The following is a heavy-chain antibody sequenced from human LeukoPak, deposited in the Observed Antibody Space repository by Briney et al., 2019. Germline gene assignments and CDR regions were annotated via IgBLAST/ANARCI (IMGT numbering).Heavy chain of an antibody. CDR3: ASGTGTTHAFDM. CDR1: GGSISSYH. CDR2: IYYSGST. Sequence: PSETLSLTCTVSGGSISSYHWSWIRQPPGKGLEWIGYIYYSGSTYYNPSLKSRVTISVDTSKNQFSLKLSSVTAADTAVYYCASGTGTTHAFDMWGQGTMVTVSS. V-gene: IGHV4-59*12. D-gene: IGHD1-7*01. J-gene: IGHJ3*02.